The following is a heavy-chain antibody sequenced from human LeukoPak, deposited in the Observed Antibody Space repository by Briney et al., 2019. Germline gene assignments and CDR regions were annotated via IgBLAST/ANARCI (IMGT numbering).Heavy chain of an antibody. CDR1: GYTFTGYY. V-gene: IGHV1-2*02. D-gene: IGHD1-20*01. CDR3: ARDPEITGITGYFDY. Sequence: ASVKVSCKASGYTFTGYYMHWVRQAPGQGLEWMGWINPNSGGTNYAQKFQGRVTMTRDTSISTAYMELSRLRSDDTAVYYCARDPEITGITGYFDYWGQGTLVTVSS. J-gene: IGHJ4*02. CDR2: INPNSGGT.